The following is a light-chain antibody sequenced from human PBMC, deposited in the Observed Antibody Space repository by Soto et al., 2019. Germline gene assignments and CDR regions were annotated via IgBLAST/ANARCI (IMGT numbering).Light chain of an antibody. V-gene: IGKV3-11*01. CDR3: QQRSNWPPIT. CDR2: DAS. J-gene: IGKJ5*01. CDR1: QSVSSY. Sequence: EIVLTQSPATLSLSPGERATLSCRASQSVSSYLAWYQQKPGQAPRLLIYDASNRATGIPARFSGSGSGTDFTLTIISLEPEDFAVYYCQQRSNWPPITFGQGTRLAIK.